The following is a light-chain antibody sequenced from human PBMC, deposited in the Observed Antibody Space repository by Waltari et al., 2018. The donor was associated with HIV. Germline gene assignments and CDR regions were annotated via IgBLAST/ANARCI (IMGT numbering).Light chain of an antibody. V-gene: IGKV2-24*01. J-gene: IGKJ2*01. CDR2: NVF. CDR1: QSLAQSDGNTY. CDR3: MQVTQSPYT. Sequence: EIVMTQTPLSLPVTLGQPASISCRSSQSLAQSDGNTYLTWLQQRPGQPPRLLFYNVFSRFSGVPDRFSGSGAGTDFTLKISRVEAEDVGVYYCMQVTQSPYTFGQGTKLEIK.